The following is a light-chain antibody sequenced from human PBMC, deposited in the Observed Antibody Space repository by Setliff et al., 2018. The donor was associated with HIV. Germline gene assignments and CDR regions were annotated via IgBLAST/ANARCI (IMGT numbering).Light chain of an antibody. CDR3: CSYAGTFYV. J-gene: IGLJ1*01. V-gene: IGLV2-23*02. CDR2: DVS. Sequence: QSVLSQPASVSGSPGQSITISWNGTSSDVGGYNNVSWYQQHPGKAPKLMIYDVSKRPSGVSNRFSGSKSGNTASLTISGLQAEDEADYYCCSYAGTFYVFGSGTKVT. CDR1: SSDVGGYNN.